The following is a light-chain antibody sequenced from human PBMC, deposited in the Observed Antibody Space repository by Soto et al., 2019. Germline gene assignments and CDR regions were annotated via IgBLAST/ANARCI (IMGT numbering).Light chain of an antibody. Sequence: ALTQPPSVSGSPGQSVAISCTGTSSDVGNSNGVSWYHQPPGTAPKLMIYDVNNRPSGVLDRFSGSKSGNTASLTISGLQAEDEGDYYCSSYTSSSTYVFGTGTKVTVL. CDR1: SSDVGNSNG. CDR3: SSYTSSSTYV. CDR2: DVN. V-gene: IGLV2-18*02. J-gene: IGLJ1*01.